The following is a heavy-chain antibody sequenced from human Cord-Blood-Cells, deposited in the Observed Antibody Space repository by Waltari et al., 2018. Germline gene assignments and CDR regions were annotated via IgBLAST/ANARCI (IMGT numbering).Heavy chain of an antibody. V-gene: IGHV1-2*02. D-gene: IGHD3-16*01. Sequence: QVQLVQSGAEVKKPGASVKVSCKASGYTFTGYYMHWVRQAPGQGLEWMGWINTNSGGTNYAQKFQGRVTMTRDTSISTAYMELSRLRSDDTAVYYCARLARGSTGRFDPWGQGTLVTVSS. J-gene: IGHJ5*02. CDR1: GYTFTGYY. CDR3: ARLARGSTGRFDP. CDR2: INTNSGGT.